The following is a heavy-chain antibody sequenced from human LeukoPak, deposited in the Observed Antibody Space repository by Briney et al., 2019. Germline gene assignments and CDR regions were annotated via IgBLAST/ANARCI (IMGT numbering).Heavy chain of an antibody. D-gene: IGHD2-2*01. CDR3: ARLGFCTTTSCP. CDR1: GLTFSIYT. J-gene: IGHJ5*02. CDR2: ISYSGST. V-gene: IGHV4-39*01. Sequence: PGGSLRLSCAVSGLTFSIYTMNWVRQPPGKGLEWIATISYSGSTYNPSLQSRVTISVDTSKNQFSLKLSSVTAADTAVYYCARLGFCTTTSCPWGQGTLVTVPS.